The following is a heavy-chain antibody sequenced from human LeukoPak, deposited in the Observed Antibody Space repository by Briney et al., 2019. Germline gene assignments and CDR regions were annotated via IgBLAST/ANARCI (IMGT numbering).Heavy chain of an antibody. Sequence: PSETLSLTCTVSGGSISNYYWSWVRQPPGKGLEWIGYIYYSGSITYNPSLKSRVTISVDTSKNQFSLKLNAATAADTAVYYCARRTYFDLWGRGTLVTVSS. V-gene: IGHV4-59*08. J-gene: IGHJ2*01. CDR3: ARRTYFDL. CDR1: GGSISNYY. CDR2: IYYSGSI.